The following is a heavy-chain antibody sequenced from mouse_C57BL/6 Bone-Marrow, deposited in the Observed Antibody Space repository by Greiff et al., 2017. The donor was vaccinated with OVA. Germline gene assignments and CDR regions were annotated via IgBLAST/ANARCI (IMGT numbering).Heavy chain of an antibody. CDR3: ARPYYSNYEAMDY. V-gene: IGHV1-82*01. J-gene: IGHJ4*01. CDR2: IYPGDGDT. D-gene: IGHD2-5*01. Sequence: QVQLQQSGPELVKPGASVKLSCKASGYAFSSSWMNWVKQRPGKGLEWIGRIYPGDGDTNYNGKFKGKATLTADNSSSTTYMQLSSLTSEDSAVYSCARPYYSNYEAMDYWGQGTSVTVSS. CDR1: GYAFSSSW.